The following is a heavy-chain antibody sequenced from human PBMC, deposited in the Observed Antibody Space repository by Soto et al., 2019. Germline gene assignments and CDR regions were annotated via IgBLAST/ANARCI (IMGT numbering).Heavy chain of an antibody. D-gene: IGHD6-13*01. CDR1: GYTFTSYA. CDR2: INTNTGNP. J-gene: IGHJ6*02. V-gene: IGHV7-4-1*01. Sequence: ASVKVSCKACGYTFTSYAMNWVRQAPGQGLEWMGWINTNTGNPTYAQGFTGRFVFSLDTSVSTAYLQIRSLKAEDTAGYYCARDLGYSSSWYCYYGMDVWGQGTPVTVPS. CDR3: ARDLGYSSSWYCYYGMDV.